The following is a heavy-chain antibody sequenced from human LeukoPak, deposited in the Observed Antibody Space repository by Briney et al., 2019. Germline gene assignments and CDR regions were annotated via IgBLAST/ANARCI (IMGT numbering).Heavy chain of an antibody. CDR2: IIPILGIA. J-gene: IGHJ4*02. Sequence: VASVKVSCKASGGTFSSYTISWVRQAPAQGLEWMGRIIPILGIANYAQKFQGRVTITADKSTSTAYMELSSLRSEDTAVYYCAREGDPSGSYFYDYWGQGTLVTVSS. V-gene: IGHV1-69*04. CDR1: GGTFSSYT. CDR3: AREGDPSGSYFYDY. D-gene: IGHD1-26*01.